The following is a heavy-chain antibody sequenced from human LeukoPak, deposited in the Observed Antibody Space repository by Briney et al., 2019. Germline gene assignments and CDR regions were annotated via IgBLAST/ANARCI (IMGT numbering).Heavy chain of an antibody. CDR3: ARGPNTAGNYRAFDL. D-gene: IGHD4-11*01. Sequence: SETLSLTCTVSGGSIRSYYGSWIRQPPGKGLEWIGSIYYNGDTYYNPSLKSRVIISADTSKNQFSLKLTSVTAADTAAYYCARGPNTAGNYRAFDLWGQGTKVTVSS. J-gene: IGHJ3*01. CDR2: IYYNGDT. CDR1: GGSIRSYY. V-gene: IGHV4-39*07.